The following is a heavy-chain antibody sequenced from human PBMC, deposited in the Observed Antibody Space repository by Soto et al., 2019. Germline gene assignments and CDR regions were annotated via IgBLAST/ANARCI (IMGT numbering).Heavy chain of an antibody. Sequence: SETLSLTCTISGGSIISGGYYCICIRQHPGKGLELIGYIYYSGSTYYNPSLKSRVTISVDTSKNQFSLKLSSVTAADTAVYYCATARGYRGTDVWGQGTTVTVSS. J-gene: IGHJ6*02. D-gene: IGHD3-10*01. CDR1: GGSIISGGYY. V-gene: IGHV4-31*03. CDR2: IYYSGST. CDR3: ATARGYRGTDV.